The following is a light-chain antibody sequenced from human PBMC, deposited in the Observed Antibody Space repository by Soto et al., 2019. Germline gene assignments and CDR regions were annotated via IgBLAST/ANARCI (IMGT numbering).Light chain of an antibody. CDR3: QQSFSIPYI. CDR1: QSISSN. V-gene: IGKV1-39*01. J-gene: IGKJ2*01. Sequence: DIPMTQSPSSLSAFAGDRVTITCRASQSISSNLNWYQQKPGQALKLLIYSASSLQSGVPSRFSGSGSGTDFTLTITSLQPEDFATYYCQQSFSIPYIFGQGTKLDIK. CDR2: SAS.